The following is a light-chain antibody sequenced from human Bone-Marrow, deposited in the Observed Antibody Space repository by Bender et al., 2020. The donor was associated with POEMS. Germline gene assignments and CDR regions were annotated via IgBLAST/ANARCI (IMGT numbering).Light chain of an antibody. J-gene: IGLJ3*02. CDR2: SSH. Sequence: QSVLTQPPSASGTPGQRVTISCSGGSSNIGAHAVNWYQHLPGTAPKLLIYSSHRRPSEVPDRFSGSKSGNTASLTISGLQPEDEADYYCSSYTGNNYWVFGGGTKVTVL. V-gene: IGLV1-44*01. CDR3: SSYTGNNYWV. CDR1: SSNIGAHA.